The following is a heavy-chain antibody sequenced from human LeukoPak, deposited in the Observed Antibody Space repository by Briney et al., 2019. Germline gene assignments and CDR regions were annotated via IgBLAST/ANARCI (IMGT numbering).Heavy chain of an antibody. CDR3: ARDARIAVATKNAFDI. D-gene: IGHD6-19*01. Sequence: GGSLRLSCAASGFTFDDYGMSWVRQAPGKGLEWISGLNWNGGSTGYADSVKGRCIISRDNAKNSLYLQMNSLRAEDTAVYYCARDARIAVATKNAFDIWGQGTMVTVSS. V-gene: IGHV3-20*04. CDR1: GFTFDDYG. J-gene: IGHJ3*02. CDR2: LNWNGGST.